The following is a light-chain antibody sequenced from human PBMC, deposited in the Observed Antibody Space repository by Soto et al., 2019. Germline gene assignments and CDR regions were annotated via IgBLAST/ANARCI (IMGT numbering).Light chain of an antibody. CDR1: QTIDNSY. J-gene: IGKJ5*01. Sequence: EIVLTQSPGTLSLSPGERATLSCRASQTIDNSYLAWHQQKPGQTPRLLIYGASSRATGTPDRFSGSGSGTDFTLTISRLEPEDFAVYYCQQYGTSALTFGQGTRLEIK. CDR3: QQYGTSALT. CDR2: GAS. V-gene: IGKV3-20*01.